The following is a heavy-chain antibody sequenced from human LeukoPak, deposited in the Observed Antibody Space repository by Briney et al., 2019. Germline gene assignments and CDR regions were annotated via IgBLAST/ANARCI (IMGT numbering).Heavy chain of an antibody. Sequence: PGGSLRLACAASGFTFSSYAMSWVRQAPGRGLEWVSGISGSGDSTNYADSVKGRSTSSRDNSKNTLFLQMNMLRAEDTAVYYCAKIPVSYSSGWSNFDYWGQGTLVTVSS. V-gene: IGHV3-23*01. J-gene: IGHJ4*02. CDR2: ISGSGDST. CDR1: GFTFSSYA. D-gene: IGHD6-19*01. CDR3: AKIPVSYSSGWSNFDY.